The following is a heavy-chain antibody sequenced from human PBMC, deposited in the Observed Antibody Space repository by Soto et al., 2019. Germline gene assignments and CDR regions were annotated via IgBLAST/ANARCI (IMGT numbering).Heavy chain of an antibody. D-gene: IGHD2-15*01. J-gene: IGHJ6*02. CDR1: GGTFSSYA. V-gene: IGHV1-69*13. Sequence: SVKVSCKASGGTFSSYAISWVRQAPGQGPEWMGGIIPIFGTANYAQKFQGRVTITADESTSTAYMELSSLRSEDTAVYYCARDLVVAATPTPTKYYGMDVWGQGTTVTVSS. CDR3: ARDLVVAATPTPTKYYGMDV. CDR2: IIPIFGTA.